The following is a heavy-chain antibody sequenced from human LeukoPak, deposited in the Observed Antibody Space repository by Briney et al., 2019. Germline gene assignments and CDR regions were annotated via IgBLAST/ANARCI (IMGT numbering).Heavy chain of an antibody. V-gene: IGHV1-69*01. D-gene: IGHD4-17*01. CDR2: IIPIFGTA. J-gene: IGHJ3*02. CDR1: GGTFSSYA. Sequence: GSSVKISCKASGGTFSSYAISWVRQAPGQGLEWMGGIIPIFGTANYAQKFQGRVTITADESTSTAYMELRSLRSDDTAVYYCARDTFTVSGAFDIWGQGTMVTVSS. CDR3: ARDTFTVSGAFDI.